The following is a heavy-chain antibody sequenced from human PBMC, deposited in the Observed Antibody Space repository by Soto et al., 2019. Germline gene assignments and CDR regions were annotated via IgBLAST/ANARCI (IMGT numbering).Heavy chain of an antibody. CDR1: GGTFSSYA. V-gene: IGHV1-69*06. CDR2: IIPIFGTA. D-gene: IGHD5-12*01. CDR3: ASSRDGYNSYDY. J-gene: IGHJ4*02. Sequence: ASVKVSCKASGGTFSSYAISWVRQAPGQGLEWMGGIIPIFGTANYAQKFQGRVTITADKSTSTAYMELSSLRSEDTAVYYCASSRDGYNSYDYWGQGTLVTVSS.